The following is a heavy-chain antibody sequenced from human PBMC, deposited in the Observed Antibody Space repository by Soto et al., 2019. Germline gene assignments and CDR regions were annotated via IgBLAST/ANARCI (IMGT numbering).Heavy chain of an antibody. D-gene: IGHD6-13*01. CDR2: IYYSGST. CDR3: ARDPGIAAAGTRVGYYYYGMDV. CDR1: GGSISSGGYY. Sequence: KTSETLSLTCTVSGGSISSGGYYWSWIRQHPGKGLEWIGYIYYSGSTYYNPSLKSRVTISVDTSKNQFSLKLSSVTAADTAVYYCARDPGIAAAGTRVGYYYYGMDVWGRGTTVTVSS. J-gene: IGHJ6*02. V-gene: IGHV4-31*03.